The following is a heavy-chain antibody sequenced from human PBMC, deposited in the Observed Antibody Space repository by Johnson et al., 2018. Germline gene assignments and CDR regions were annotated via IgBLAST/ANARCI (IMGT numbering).Heavy chain of an antibody. CDR1: GFTFSGSA. V-gene: IGHV3-73*01. CDR2: IRSKANSYAT. CDR3: ARDAVGGSGGLCYFWWFDP. Sequence: EVQLVESGGGVVQPGRSLRLSCAASGFTFSGSAMHWVRQASGQGLEWVGRIRSKANSYATAYAASVKGRFTISRDDSKNTGYLQMNSLRAWDTAVYYGARDAVGGSGGLCYFWWFDPGGQGTLVTVSS. D-gene: IGHD2-15*01. J-gene: IGHJ5*02.